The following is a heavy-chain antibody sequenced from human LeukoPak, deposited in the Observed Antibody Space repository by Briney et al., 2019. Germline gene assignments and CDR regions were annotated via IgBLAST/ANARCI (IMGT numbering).Heavy chain of an antibody. CDR3: ARLNSLNWFDP. J-gene: IGHJ5*02. V-gene: IGHV4-30-2*01. CDR1: GGSISSGGYS. Sequence: SQTLSLTCAVSGGSISSGGYSWSWIRQPPGKGLEWIGYIYHSGSTYYNPSLKSRVTISVDRSKNQFSLKLSSVTAADTAVYYCARLNSLNWFDPWGQGTLVTVSS. CDR2: IYHSGST.